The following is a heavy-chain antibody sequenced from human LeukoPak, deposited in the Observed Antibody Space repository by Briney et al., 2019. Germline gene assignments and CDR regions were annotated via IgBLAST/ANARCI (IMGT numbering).Heavy chain of an antibody. CDR1: GFTFSSYA. Sequence: GGSLRLSCAASGFTFSSYAMHWVRQAPGKGLEWVARIKSKTDSGTIDYAASVKGRFTISRDDPKNTVYLQMNSLTTDDTAVYYCGLGSGRSDFDYWGQGTLVTVSS. CDR3: GLGSGRSDFDY. D-gene: IGHD3-10*01. V-gene: IGHV3-15*01. J-gene: IGHJ4*02. CDR2: IKSKTDSGTI.